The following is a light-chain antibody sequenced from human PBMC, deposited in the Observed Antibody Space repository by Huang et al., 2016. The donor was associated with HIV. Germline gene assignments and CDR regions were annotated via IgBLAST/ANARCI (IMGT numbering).Light chain of an antibody. CDR2: KVS. Sequence: DVVMTQSPLSLPVTLGQPASISCKSSQSLVFRDGNTYLNWFQQRPGHSPRRLIYKVSERDSGVPDRFSGSGSDTDFTLKISRVEAEDVGVYYCMQGTHWPPLTFGPGTKLHIK. J-gene: IGKJ3*01. CDR1: QSLVFRDGNTY. V-gene: IGKV2-30*01. CDR3: MQGTHWPPLT.